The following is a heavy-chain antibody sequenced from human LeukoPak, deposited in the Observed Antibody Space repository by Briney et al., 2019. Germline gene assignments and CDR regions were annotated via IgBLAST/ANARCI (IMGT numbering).Heavy chain of an antibody. CDR3: QSRFLEWLLDY. Sequence: SETLSLTCTVSGGSISSDDYYWSWIRQPPGKGLEWIGYIYYTGSAYYNSSLKSRVIISVDTSKNQFSLKLSSVTAADTAVYYCQSRFLEWLLDYWGQGTLVTVSS. V-gene: IGHV4-30-4*01. D-gene: IGHD3-3*01. CDR1: GGSISSDDYY. J-gene: IGHJ4*02. CDR2: IYYTGSA.